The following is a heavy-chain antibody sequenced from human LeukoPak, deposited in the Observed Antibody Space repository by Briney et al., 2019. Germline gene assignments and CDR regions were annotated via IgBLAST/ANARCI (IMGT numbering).Heavy chain of an antibody. D-gene: IGHD4-17*01. CDR1: GGSFSGYY. Sequence: SETLCLTCAVYGGSFSGYYWSWIRQPPGKGLEWIGEINHSGSTNYNPSLKSRVTISVDTSKNQFSLKLSSVTAADTAVYYCARARVTTVTTGSPFDYWGQGTLVTVSS. J-gene: IGHJ4*02. CDR2: INHSGST. V-gene: IGHV4-34*01. CDR3: ARARVTTVTTGSPFDY.